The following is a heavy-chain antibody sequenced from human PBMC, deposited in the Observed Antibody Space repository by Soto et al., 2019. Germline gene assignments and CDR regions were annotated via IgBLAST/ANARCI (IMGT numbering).Heavy chain of an antibody. CDR2: IYYSGST. J-gene: IGHJ4*02. D-gene: IGHD6-19*01. CDR3: ARGAPYSSGWYENFDF. CDR1: GGCISSGGYY. Sequence: PSETVSLTCTVSGGCISSGGYYWSWIRQHPGKGLEWIGYIYYSGSTYYNPSLKSRVTISVDTSKNQFSLKLSSVTAADTAVYYCARGAPYSSGWYENFDFWGQGTLVTVSS. V-gene: IGHV4-31*03.